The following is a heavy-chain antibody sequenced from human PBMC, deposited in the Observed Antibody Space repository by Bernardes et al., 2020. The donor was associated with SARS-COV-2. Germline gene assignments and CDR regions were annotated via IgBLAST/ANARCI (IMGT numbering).Heavy chain of an antibody. J-gene: IGHJ4*02. CDR3: AKLPGIAAAGDY. CDR2: ISWNSGSI. CDR1: GFTFDDYA. Sequence: SLRLSCAASGFTFDDYAMHWVRQAPGKGLEWVSGISWNSGSIGYADSVKGRFTISRDNAKNSLYLQMNSLRAEDTALYYCAKLPGIAAAGDYWGQGTLVTVSS. D-gene: IGHD6-13*01. V-gene: IGHV3-9*01.